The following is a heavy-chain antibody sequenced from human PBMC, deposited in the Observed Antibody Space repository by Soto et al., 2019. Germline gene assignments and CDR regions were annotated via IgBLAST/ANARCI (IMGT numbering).Heavy chain of an antibody. J-gene: IGHJ4*02. CDR1: GFTFTSSA. CDR3: AAERRSGWFD. V-gene: IGHV1-58*01. D-gene: IGHD6-19*01. CDR2: IILGSGNT. Sequence: SVKVSCKASGFTFTSSAVQWVRQAPGQRLEWIGWIILGSGNTNYAQKFQERVTITRDMSTSTAYMELSSLRSEDTAVYYCAAERRSGWFDWGQGTLVTVSS.